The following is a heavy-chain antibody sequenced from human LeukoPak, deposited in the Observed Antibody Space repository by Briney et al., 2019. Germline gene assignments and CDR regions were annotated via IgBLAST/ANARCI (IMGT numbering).Heavy chain of an antibody. J-gene: IGHJ4*02. D-gene: IGHD2/OR15-2a*01. CDR3: VSFYETY. V-gene: IGHV3-21*01. CDR2: MSSSSSYI. CDR1: GFTLSTYT. Sequence: GGSLRLSCAASGFTLSTYTMNWVRQAPGKGLEWVSSMSSSSSYIYYADSVKGRFTISRDNAKNSLYLQMNSLRAEDTAVYYCVSFYETYWGRGTLVTVSS.